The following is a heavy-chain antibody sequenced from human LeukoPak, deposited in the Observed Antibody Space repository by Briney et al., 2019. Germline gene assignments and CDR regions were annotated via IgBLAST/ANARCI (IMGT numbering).Heavy chain of an antibody. J-gene: IGHJ6*03. Sequence: GGSLRLSCSASGFNLKTYSINWVRQAPGKGLEWISYITSDSAFMYYADSVKGRFTISRDNAKNSVYLQMHSLRVEDTAVYYCARDLTSAYWTPGGYYYYMDVWGKGTTVTVSS. D-gene: IGHD3-16*01. CDR1: GFNLKTYS. V-gene: IGHV3-48*01. CDR3: ARDLTSAYWTPGGYYYYMDV. CDR2: ITSDSAFM.